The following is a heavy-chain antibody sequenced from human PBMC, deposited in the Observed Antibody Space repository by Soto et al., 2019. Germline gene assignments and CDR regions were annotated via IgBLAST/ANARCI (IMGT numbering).Heavy chain of an antibody. CDR1: GGSISSYY. CDR2: IYYSGST. V-gene: IGHV4-59*01. Sequence: SETLYLTCTVSGGSISSYYWSWIRQPPGKGLEWIGYIYYSGSTNYNPSLKSRVTISVDTSKNQFSLKLSSVTAADTAVYYCGRAGRYCSGSYYPYYYYGMDVWGQGTTVTVSS. CDR3: GRAGRYCSGSYYPYYYYGMDV. J-gene: IGHJ6*02. D-gene: IGHD3-10*01.